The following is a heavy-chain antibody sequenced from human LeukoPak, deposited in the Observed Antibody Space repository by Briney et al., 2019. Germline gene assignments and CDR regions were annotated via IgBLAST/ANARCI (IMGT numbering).Heavy chain of an antibody. CDR1: GFTFSSYS. J-gene: IGHJ4*02. Sequence: GGSLRLSCGASGFTFSSYSMNWVRQAPGKGLEWVSYISSRSSTIYYADSVKGRFTISRDNAKNSLYLQMNSLRAEDTAVYYCARGRLVGATTVDYWGQGTLVTVSS. V-gene: IGHV3-48*01. CDR3: ARGRLVGATTVDY. D-gene: IGHD1-26*01. CDR2: ISSRSSTI.